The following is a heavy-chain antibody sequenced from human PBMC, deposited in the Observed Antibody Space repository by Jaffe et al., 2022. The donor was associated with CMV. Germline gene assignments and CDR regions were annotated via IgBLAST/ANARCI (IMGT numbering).Heavy chain of an antibody. D-gene: IGHD6-19*01. J-gene: IGHJ6*02. V-gene: IGHV3-74*01. CDR3: AKDGRWAGAVAGTLGRYYYYYGMDV. Sequence: EVQLVESGGGLVQPGGSLRLSCAASGFTFSSYWMHWVRQAPGKGLVWVSRINSDGSSTSYADSVKGRFTISRDNAKNTLYLQMNSLRAEDTAVYYCAKDGRWAGAVAGTLGRYYYYYGMDVWGQGTTVTVSS. CDR2: INSDGSST. CDR1: GFTFSSYW.